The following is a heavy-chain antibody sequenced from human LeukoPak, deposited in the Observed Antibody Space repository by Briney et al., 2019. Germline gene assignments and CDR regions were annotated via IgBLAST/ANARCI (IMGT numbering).Heavy chain of an antibody. V-gene: IGHV3-21*01. J-gene: IGHJ4*02. CDR2: IISTSSYI. CDR1: GFTFSSYS. CDR3: ARDPGYCSDTGCSFDY. D-gene: IGHD2-2*01. Sequence: GGSLRLSCAASGFTFSSYSMNWVRQAPGKGLEWVSSIISTSSYIYYADSVKGRFTISRDNAKNSLYLQMNSLRAEDTAVYYCARDPGYCSDTGCSFDYWGQGTLVTVSS.